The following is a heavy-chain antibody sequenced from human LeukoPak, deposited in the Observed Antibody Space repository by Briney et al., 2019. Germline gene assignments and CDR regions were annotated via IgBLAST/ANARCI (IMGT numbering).Heavy chain of an antibody. V-gene: IGHV3-23*01. Sequence: PGGSLRLSCSSSGFIFSGRSKSWVRQAPGEGLEWVSLISYSGANSYYTDSVRGRFTISRDNSKDTLFLQMNSLRAEDTAIYYCAKYMQLWTWGLGTMVTVSS. CDR2: ISYSGANS. CDR3: AKYMQLWT. D-gene: IGHD2-21*01. CDR1: GFIFSGRS. J-gene: IGHJ3*01.